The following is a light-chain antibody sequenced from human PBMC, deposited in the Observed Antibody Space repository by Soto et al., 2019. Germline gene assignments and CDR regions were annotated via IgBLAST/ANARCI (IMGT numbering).Light chain of an antibody. CDR3: SSYSRKTLFV. V-gene: IGLV2-14*01. J-gene: IGLJ1*01. Sequence: SALTQPASVSGSPGQSITISCAGTSDDVGAYKYVSWYQQHPGKAPQLLIYEATNRPSGISGRFSASKSGNTASLTISGLQDDDEADYYCSSYSRKTLFVFGTGTKVTV. CDR1: SDDVGAYKY. CDR2: EAT.